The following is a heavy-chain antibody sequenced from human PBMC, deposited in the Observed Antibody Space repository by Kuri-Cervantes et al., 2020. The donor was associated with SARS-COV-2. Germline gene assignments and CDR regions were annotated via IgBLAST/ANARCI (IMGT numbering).Heavy chain of an antibody. CDR2: IIPIFGTA. CDR1: GGTFSSYA. Sequence: SVKVSCKASGGTFSSYAISWVRQAPGRGLEWMGGIIPIFGTANYAQKFQGRVTITADESTSTAYMELSSPRSEDTAVYYCAKDQGDSYGISYFDYWGQGTLVTVSS. V-gene: IGHV1-69*13. J-gene: IGHJ4*02. CDR3: AKDQGDSYGISYFDY. D-gene: IGHD5-18*01.